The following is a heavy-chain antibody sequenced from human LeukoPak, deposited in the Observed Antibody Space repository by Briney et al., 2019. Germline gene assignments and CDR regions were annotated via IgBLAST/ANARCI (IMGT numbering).Heavy chain of an antibody. CDR1: GYTFTDYG. CDR2: ISADNDYT. V-gene: IGHV1-18*01. Sequence: ASVKVSCKASGYTFTDYGITWVRQAPGQGLEWMGWISADNDYTDYSQKLQGRVTMTTDTSTSTAYLELRSPRSDDTALYYCARVEVPAALLGFDYWGQGTLVTVSS. J-gene: IGHJ4*02. CDR3: ARVEVPAALLGFDY. D-gene: IGHD2-2*01.